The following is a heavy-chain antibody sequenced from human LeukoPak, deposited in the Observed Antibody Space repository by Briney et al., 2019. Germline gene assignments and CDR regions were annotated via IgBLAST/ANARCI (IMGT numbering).Heavy chain of an antibody. V-gene: IGHV1-2*02. J-gene: IGHJ4*02. D-gene: IGHD3-10*01. CDR3: ASWEFEDNRSFDY. Sequence: ASVKVSCKASGYTFTGYYMHWVRQAPGQGLEWMGWINPNSGGTNYAQKFQGRVTMTRDTSISTAYMELTRLRSDDTAVYYRASWEFEDNRSFDYWGQGTLVTVSS. CDR2: INPNSGGT. CDR1: GYTFTGYY.